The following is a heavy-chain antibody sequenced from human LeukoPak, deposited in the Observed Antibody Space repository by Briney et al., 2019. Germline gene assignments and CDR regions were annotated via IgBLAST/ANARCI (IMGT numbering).Heavy chain of an antibody. CDR3: ARGYYDAKGDSNPFDI. J-gene: IGHJ3*02. V-gene: IGHV4-59*01. CDR2: TSHSGST. D-gene: IGHD4/OR15-4a*01. CDR1: GGSISSSY. Sequence: PSETLSLTCTVSGGSISSSYWSWIRQPPGRGLEWIGYTSHSGSTNYKPSLKSRVSISVDTSKVQFSLKLTSVPAANSVMYYCARGYYDAKGDSNPFDIWGQGTMVTVSS.